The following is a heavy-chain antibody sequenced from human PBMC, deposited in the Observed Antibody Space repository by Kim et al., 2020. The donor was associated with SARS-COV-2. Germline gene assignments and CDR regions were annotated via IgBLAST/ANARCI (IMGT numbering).Heavy chain of an antibody. J-gene: IGHJ6*02. CDR2: IWYDGSNK. Sequence: GGSLRLSCAASGFTFSSYGMHWVRQAPGKGLEWVAVIWYDGSNKYYADSVKGRFTISRDNSKNTLYLQMNSLRAEDTAVYYCAKDNKNYYGMDVWGQGTTVTVSS. CDR1: GFTFSSYG. V-gene: IGHV3-33*06. CDR3: AKDNKNYYGMDV.